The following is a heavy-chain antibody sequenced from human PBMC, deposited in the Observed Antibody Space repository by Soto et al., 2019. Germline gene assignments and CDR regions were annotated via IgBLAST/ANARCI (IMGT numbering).Heavy chain of an antibody. CDR1: GFSLTTTGVG. V-gene: IGHV2-5*02. J-gene: IGHJ4*02. CDR2: IYWDDDK. D-gene: IGHD6-19*01. CDR3: AHRRFDGWSSDYDY. Sequence: QITLKESGPTLVKPTQTLTLTCTFSGFSLTTTGVGVGWIRQPPGRALEWLALIYWDDDKRYSPSVKNRLTVTKDTPKNGLVPTMTNMDPVDTATYYCAHRRFDGWSSDYDYWGQGALVTVSS.